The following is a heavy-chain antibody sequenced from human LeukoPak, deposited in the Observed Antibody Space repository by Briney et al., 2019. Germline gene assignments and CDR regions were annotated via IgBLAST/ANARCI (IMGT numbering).Heavy chain of an antibody. Sequence: PGGSLRLSCAASGFTFSNYGMHWVRQAPGKGLEWVAVIWYDGSKKYYADSVEGRFTISRDNSKNMLYLQMNSLRAEDTAVYYCARGLYESSGFTDYWGQATLVTVSS. CDR2: IWYDGSKK. D-gene: IGHD3-22*01. CDR3: ARGLYESSGFTDY. CDR1: GFTFSNYG. V-gene: IGHV3-33*08. J-gene: IGHJ4*02.